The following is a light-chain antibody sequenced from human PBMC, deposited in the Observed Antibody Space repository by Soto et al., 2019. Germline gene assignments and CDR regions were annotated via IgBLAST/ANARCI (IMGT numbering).Light chain of an antibody. CDR1: QNINNY. V-gene: IGKV1-39*01. J-gene: IGKJ1*01. CDR3: QHYDSFWS. Sequence: DIQMTQSPSSLSASVGDRVTITFRASQNINNYLNWYQQKSGEAPKLLIYTASSLQSGVPARVSGSGSGAEFTLTITGLQPEDIATYSCQHYDSFWSFGQGTKVDIK. CDR2: TAS.